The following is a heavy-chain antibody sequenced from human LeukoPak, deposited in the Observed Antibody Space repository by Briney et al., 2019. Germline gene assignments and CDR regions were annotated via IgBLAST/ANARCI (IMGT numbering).Heavy chain of an antibody. Sequence: GGSLRLSCAASGFTFSSYSMHWVRQAPGKGLEWVAVIWYDGSYKYYADSVKGRFTISRDNAKNSLYLQMNSLRAEDTAIYYCARAPVLSDYDRREGGYWGQGTLVTVSS. D-gene: IGHD5-12*01. CDR3: ARAPVLSDYDRREGGY. V-gene: IGHV3-33*08. CDR1: GFTFSSYS. J-gene: IGHJ4*02. CDR2: IWYDGSYK.